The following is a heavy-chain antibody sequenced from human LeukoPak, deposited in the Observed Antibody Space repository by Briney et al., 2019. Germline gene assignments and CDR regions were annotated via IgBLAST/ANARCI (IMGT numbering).Heavy chain of an antibody. V-gene: IGHV3-53*04. CDR1: GFTVSSNY. D-gene: IGHD6-13*01. Sequence: GGSLRLSCAASGFTVSSNYMSWVRQAPGKGLEWVSVIYSGGSTYYADSVKGRFTISRHNSKNTLYLQMNSLRAEDTAVYYCARARWGSSWERALAYWGEGTLVTVS. J-gene: IGHJ4*02. CDR2: IYSGGST. CDR3: ARARWGSSWERALAY.